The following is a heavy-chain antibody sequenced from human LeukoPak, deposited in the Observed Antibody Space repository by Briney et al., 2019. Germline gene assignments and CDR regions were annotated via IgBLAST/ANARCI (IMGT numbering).Heavy chain of an antibody. Sequence: SETLSLTCTVSGGSISSYYWSWIRQPAGKGLEWIGRIYTSGSTNYNPSLKSRVTISVDTSKNQFSLKLSSVTAADTAVYYCARLAYYDSSGYYYYYYMDVWGKGTTVTVSS. CDR3: ARLAYYDSSGYYYYYYMDV. CDR1: GGSISSYY. J-gene: IGHJ6*03. CDR2: IYTSGST. V-gene: IGHV4-4*07. D-gene: IGHD3-22*01.